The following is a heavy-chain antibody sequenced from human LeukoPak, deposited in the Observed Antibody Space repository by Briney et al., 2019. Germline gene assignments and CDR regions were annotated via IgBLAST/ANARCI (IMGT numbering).Heavy chain of an antibody. CDR1: GYTFTSYD. D-gene: IGHD6-13*01. Sequence: ASVKVPCKASGYTFTSYDINWVRQATGQGLEWMGWMNPNSGNTGYAQKFQGRVTITRNTSISAAYMELSSLRSEDTAVYYCARAETAAGDFDYWGQGTLVTVSS. J-gene: IGHJ4*02. CDR3: ARAETAAGDFDY. V-gene: IGHV1-8*03. CDR2: MNPNSGNT.